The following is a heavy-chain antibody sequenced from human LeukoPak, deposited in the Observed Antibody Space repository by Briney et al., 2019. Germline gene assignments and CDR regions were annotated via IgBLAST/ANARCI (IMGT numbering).Heavy chain of an antibody. CDR2: ISYDGSNK. CDR1: GFTFSSYA. J-gene: IGHJ4*02. CDR3: AREGGYSGYDY. V-gene: IGHV3-30-3*01. D-gene: IGHD5-12*01. Sequence: GGSLRLSCAASGFTFSSYAMHWVRQAPGKGLEWVAVISYDGSNKYYADSVKGRFTISRDNSKNTLYLQMNSLRAEDTAVYYCAREGGYSGYDYWGQGTLVTVSS.